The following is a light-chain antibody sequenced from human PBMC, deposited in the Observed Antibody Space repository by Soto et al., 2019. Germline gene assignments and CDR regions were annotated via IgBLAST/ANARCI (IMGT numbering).Light chain of an antibody. CDR3: QQANSFPRT. Sequence: IQMTQSPSSVSASVGDRVTITCRASQDISVWLAWYQQKPGKAPKLLIYAASNLQTGVPSRFSGSGSGTDFTLSINSLQPEDFATYYCQQANSFPRTFGPGTKVDIK. J-gene: IGKJ3*01. CDR1: QDISVW. CDR2: AAS. V-gene: IGKV1D-12*01.